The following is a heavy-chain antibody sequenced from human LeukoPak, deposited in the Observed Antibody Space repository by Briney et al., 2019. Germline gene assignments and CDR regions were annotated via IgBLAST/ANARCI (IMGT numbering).Heavy chain of an antibody. V-gene: IGHV3-21*01. CDR1: GFAFSSYS. J-gene: IGHJ6*03. CDR2: ISSDSNYI. CDR3: ASQVETFYMDV. D-gene: IGHD5-24*01. Sequence: GGSLRLSCAASGFAFSSYSMNWVRQAPGKGLEWVSSISSDSNYIYYADSVKGRFTISRDNAKNSLYLQMNSLRAEDTAVYYCASQVETFYMDVWGKGTTVTVSS.